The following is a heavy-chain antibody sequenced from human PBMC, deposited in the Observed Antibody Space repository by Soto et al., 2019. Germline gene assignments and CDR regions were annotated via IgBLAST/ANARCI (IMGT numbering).Heavy chain of an antibody. CDR2: IYYSGSN. Sequence: QVQLQESGPGLVKPSQTLSLTCTVSGGSISSGGYYWSWIRQHPGKGLEWIGYIYYSGSNYYNPSLKSRVTISVDTSKNQFSLKLSSLTAAHPAVYYCARGLHEYGFDYWGQGTLVTVSS. CDR3: ARGLHEYGFDY. CDR1: GGSISSGGYY. J-gene: IGHJ4*02. V-gene: IGHV4-31*03. D-gene: IGHD4-17*01.